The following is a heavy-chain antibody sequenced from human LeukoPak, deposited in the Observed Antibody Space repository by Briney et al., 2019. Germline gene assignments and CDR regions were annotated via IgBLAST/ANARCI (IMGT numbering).Heavy chain of an antibody. V-gene: IGHV3-30*18. J-gene: IGHJ4*02. CDR2: ISYDGSNK. CDR1: GFTFSSYG. Sequence: GRSLRLSCAASGFTFSSYGMHWVRQAPGKGLEWVAVISYDGSNKYYADSVKGRFTIPRDNSKNTLYLQMNSLRAEDTAVYYCAKSLARRETGFYDSSGYYHQRGFDYWGQGALVTVSS. D-gene: IGHD3-22*01. CDR3: AKSLARRETGFYDSSGYYHQRGFDY.